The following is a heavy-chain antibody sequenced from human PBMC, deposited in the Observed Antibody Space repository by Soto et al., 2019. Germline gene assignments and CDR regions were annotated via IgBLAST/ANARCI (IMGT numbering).Heavy chain of an antibody. CDR3: AKDIRPLDYYDRSGFDY. J-gene: IGHJ4*02. Sequence: GGSLRLSCAASGFTFDDYAMHWVRQAPGKGLEWVSGISWNSGSIGYADSVKGRFTISRDNAKNSLYLQMNSLRAEDTALYYCAKDIRPLDYYDRSGFDYWGQGTLVTVSS. CDR1: GFTFDDYA. V-gene: IGHV3-9*01. CDR2: ISWNSGSI. D-gene: IGHD3-22*01.